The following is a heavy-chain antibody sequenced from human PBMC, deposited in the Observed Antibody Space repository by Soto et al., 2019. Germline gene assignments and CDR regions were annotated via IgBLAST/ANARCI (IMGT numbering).Heavy chain of an antibody. V-gene: IGHV3-23*01. CDR3: AKNSGYYYDAFDI. D-gene: IGHD3-22*01. CDR1: GFIFSNNA. CDR2: ISGSSGST. Sequence: EVQLLESGAGLVQPGGSLRLSCAASGFIFSNNAMSWVRQAPGKGLEWVSAISGSSGSTFYEDSVKGRFTISRDNSKNTLYLQMNSLRAEDTALYYCAKNSGYYYDAFDIWGQGTMVTVSS. J-gene: IGHJ3*02.